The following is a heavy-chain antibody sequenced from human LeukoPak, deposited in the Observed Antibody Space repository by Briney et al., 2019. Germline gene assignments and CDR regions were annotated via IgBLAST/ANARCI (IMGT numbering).Heavy chain of an antibody. D-gene: IGHD6-13*01. CDR1: GYTLTELS. V-gene: IGHV1-24*01. CDR3: ATTPIAAAGTDLFDY. CDR2: FDPEDGET. J-gene: IGHJ4*02. Sequence: ASVKVSCTVSGYTLTELSMHWVRQAPGKGLEWMGGFDPEDGETIYAQKFQGRVTMTEDTSTDTAYMELSSLRSEDTAVYYCATTPIAAAGTDLFDYWGQGTLVTVSS.